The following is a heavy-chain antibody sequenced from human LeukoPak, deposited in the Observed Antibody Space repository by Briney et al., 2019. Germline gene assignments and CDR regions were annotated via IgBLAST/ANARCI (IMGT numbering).Heavy chain of an antibody. D-gene: IGHD6-19*01. CDR1: GGSFSGYY. J-gene: IGHJ4*02. CDR3: ARPGYSSGWTPSAFDY. Sequence: SETLSLTCAVYGGSFSGYYWSWIRQPPGRGLEWIGEINHSGSTNYSPSLKSRVTISVDTSKNQFSLKLSSVTAADTAVYYCARPGYSSGWTPSAFDYWGQGTLVTVSS. V-gene: IGHV4-34*01. CDR2: INHSGST.